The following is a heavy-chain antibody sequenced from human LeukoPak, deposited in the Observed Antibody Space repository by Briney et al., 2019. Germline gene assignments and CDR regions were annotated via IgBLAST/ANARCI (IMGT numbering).Heavy chain of an antibody. V-gene: IGHV3-7*01. J-gene: IGHJ6*02. CDR1: GGSFSGYY. CDR3: ARDPPVTDYGMDV. D-gene: IGHD2-2*01. Sequence: ETLSLTCAVYGGSFSGYYWSWVRQAPGKGLEWVANIKQDGSEKYYVDSVKGRFTISRDNAKNSLYLQMNSLRAEDTAVYYCARDPPVTDYGMDVWGQGTTVTVSS. CDR2: IKQDGSEK.